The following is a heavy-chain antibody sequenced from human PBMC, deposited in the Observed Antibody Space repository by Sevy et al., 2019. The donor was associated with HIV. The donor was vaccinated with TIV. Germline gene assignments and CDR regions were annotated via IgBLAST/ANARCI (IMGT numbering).Heavy chain of an antibody. V-gene: IGHV4-34*01. J-gene: IGHJ5*02. D-gene: IGHD2-2*01. CDR3: ARSPPVVVVPGAPSWFDH. CDR2: INESGIT. CDR1: DGSFSGYY. Sequence: SETLSLTCAVHDGSFSGYYWNWIRQLPGKGLEWIGEINESGITYYNPSLKSRVTISVDTSKKQFSLKLNSVTAADTAVYFCARSPPVVVVPGAPSWFDHWGQRTLVTVSS.